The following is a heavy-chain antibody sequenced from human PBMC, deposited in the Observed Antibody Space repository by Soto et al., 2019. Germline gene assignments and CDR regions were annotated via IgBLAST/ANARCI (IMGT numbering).Heavy chain of an antibody. CDR3: AREYSLAVVLPGY. D-gene: IGHD2-15*01. V-gene: IGHV3-33*01. CDR2: IWYDGDNK. J-gene: IGHJ4*02. Sequence: QVQLVESGGGVVQPGRSLRLSCAASGFTFSSYAMYWVRQPPGKGLEWVAEIWYDGDNKYYADSVKGRFTISRDNSANKVFLQMDSLRAEDTAVYYCAREYSLAVVLPGYWGQGTLVTVSS. CDR1: GFTFSSYA.